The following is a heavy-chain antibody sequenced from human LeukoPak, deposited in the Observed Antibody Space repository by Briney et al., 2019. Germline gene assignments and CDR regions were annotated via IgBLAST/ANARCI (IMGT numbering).Heavy chain of an antibody. Sequence: SETLSLTCAVYGGSLSGYYWSWIRQPPGKGLEWIGEINHSGNTNYNPSLKSRVTMSVDTSKNHFYLKLSSVTAADTAVYYCARVRYYDFWSGYYGRNWFDPWGQGTLVTVSS. J-gene: IGHJ5*02. CDR3: ARVRYYDFWSGYYGRNWFDP. V-gene: IGHV4-34*01. CDR2: INHSGNT. CDR1: GGSLSGYY. D-gene: IGHD3-3*01.